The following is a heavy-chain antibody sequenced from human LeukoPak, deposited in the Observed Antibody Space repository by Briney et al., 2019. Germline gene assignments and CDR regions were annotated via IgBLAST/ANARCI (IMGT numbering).Heavy chain of an antibody. CDR2: INPNSGGT. D-gene: IGHD3-22*01. CDR3: ARIYAPYYYDSSGYSDSHMRVDY. CDR1: GYTFTGYY. Sequence: ASVKVSCKASGYTFTGYYMHWGRQAPGQGLELMGWINPNSGGTNYAQKFQGRVTMTRDTSISTAYMELSRLRSDDTAVYYCARIYAPYYYDSSGYSDSHMRVDYWGQGTLVTVSS. J-gene: IGHJ4*02. V-gene: IGHV1-2*02.